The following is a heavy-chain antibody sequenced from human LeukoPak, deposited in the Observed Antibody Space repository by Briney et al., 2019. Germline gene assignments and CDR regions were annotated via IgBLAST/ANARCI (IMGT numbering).Heavy chain of an antibody. D-gene: IGHD4-11*01. Sequence: PGGSLRLSCAASGFTFNSYAMNWVRQAPGKGLGWVSSISRSSNYIYYADSVKGRFTISRDNAKNSLFLQMNSLRAEDTAVYYCARELTYSDFWGQGTLVTVSS. V-gene: IGHV3-21*01. CDR2: ISRSSNYI. CDR3: ARELTYSDF. J-gene: IGHJ4*02. CDR1: GFTFNSYA.